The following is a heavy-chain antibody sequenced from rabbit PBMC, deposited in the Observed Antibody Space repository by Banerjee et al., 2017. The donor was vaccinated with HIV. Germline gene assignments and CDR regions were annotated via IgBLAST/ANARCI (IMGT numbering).Heavy chain of an antibody. V-gene: IGHV1S40*01. CDR3: AREGVNIGWNFKL. CDR1: GFSFSSSYY. D-gene: IGHD1-1*01. CDR2: IYVGSIGDT. J-gene: IGHJ4*01. Sequence: EGSLTLTCTASGFSFSSSYYMCWVRQAQGKGLEWIACIYVGSIGDTYYASWAKGRFTISKASWTTVTLQMTSLTAADTATYFCAREGVNIGWNFKLWGQGTLVPSP.